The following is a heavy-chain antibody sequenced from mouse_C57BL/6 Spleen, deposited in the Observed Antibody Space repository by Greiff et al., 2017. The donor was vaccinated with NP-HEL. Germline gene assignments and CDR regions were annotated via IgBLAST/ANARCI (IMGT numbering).Heavy chain of an antibody. Sequence: QVQLQQSGPELVKPGASVKISCKASGYAFSSSWMNWVKQRPGKGLEWIGRIYPGDGDTNYNGKFKGKATLTADKSSSTAYMQLSSLTSEDSAVYFCANYDYDPYWGQGTLVTVSA. CDR2: IYPGDGDT. D-gene: IGHD2-4*01. CDR3: ANYDYDPY. V-gene: IGHV1-82*01. J-gene: IGHJ3*01. CDR1: GYAFSSSW.